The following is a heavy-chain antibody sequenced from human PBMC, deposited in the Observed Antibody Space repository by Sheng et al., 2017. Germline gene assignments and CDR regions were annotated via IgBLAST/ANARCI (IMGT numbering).Heavy chain of an antibody. CDR3: ARGGGYARPDVFDI. CDR1: GGTFGTYS. CDR2: IIPLIGTP. J-gene: IGHJ3*02. D-gene: IGHD5-12*01. Sequence: QVQLVQSGAEVKKPGSSVKVSCKASGGTFGTYSLNWVRQAPGQGLEWMGGIIPLIGTPDYAPKLQGRVTITADESTGSSYLHLDSLRSDDTAVYYCARGGGYARPDVFDIWGQGTMVTVSS. V-gene: IGHV1-69*12.